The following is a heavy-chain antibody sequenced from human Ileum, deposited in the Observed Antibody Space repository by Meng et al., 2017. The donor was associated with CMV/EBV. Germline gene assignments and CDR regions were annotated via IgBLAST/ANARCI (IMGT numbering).Heavy chain of an antibody. Sequence: CTVSGGSISDYNWWTWVRQHPGKGLEWIGEVSHTGTIQYNPSLKSRVVISVDGSKNQFSLKLSSVAAADTAVYSCAKKNPGSPARFDPWGQGILVTVSS. J-gene: IGHJ5*02. D-gene: IGHD1-26*01. CDR2: VSHTGTI. CDR1: GGSISDYNW. V-gene: IGHV4-4*01. CDR3: AKKNPGSPARFDP.